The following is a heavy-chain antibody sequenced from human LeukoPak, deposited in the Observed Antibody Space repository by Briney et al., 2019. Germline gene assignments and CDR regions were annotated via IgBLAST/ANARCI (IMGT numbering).Heavy chain of an antibody. V-gene: IGHV3-21*01. Sequence: GGSLRLSCAASGFTFSKAWMSWVRQAPGKGLEWVSSISSSNNYIYYADSVKGRFTISRDNAKNSLYLQMNSLRVEDTAVYYCARGRDYYDSSPPSNWFDPWGQGTLVTVSS. CDR1: GFTFSKAW. CDR2: ISSSNNYI. CDR3: ARGRDYYDSSPPSNWFDP. J-gene: IGHJ5*02. D-gene: IGHD3-22*01.